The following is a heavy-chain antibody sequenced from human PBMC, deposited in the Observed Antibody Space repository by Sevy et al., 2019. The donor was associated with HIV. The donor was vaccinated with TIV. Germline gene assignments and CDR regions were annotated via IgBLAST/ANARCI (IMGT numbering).Heavy chain of an antibody. CDR3: ARAQDYYDSSGAYYFDY. Sequence: GGSPRLSCAASGFTFSIYEMNWVRQAPGKGLEWVSYITSSGSTIYYADSVKGRFTISRDNAKNSLYLQMNSLRAEDTAIYYCARAQDYYDSSGAYYFDYWGQGALVTVSS. V-gene: IGHV3-48*03. D-gene: IGHD3-22*01. CDR1: GFTFSIYE. J-gene: IGHJ4*02. CDR2: ITSSGSTI.